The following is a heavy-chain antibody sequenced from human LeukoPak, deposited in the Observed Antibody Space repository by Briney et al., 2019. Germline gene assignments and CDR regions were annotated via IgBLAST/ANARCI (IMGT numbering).Heavy chain of an antibody. CDR1: GFTFSSYE. CDR2: ISSSGSTK. D-gene: IGHD6-13*01. V-gene: IGHV3-48*03. J-gene: IGHJ3*02. CDR3: ARDPPYSSSWYGAFVI. Sequence: GGSLRLSCAASGFTFSSYEMNWVRQAPGKGLEWISYISSSGSTKYYADSVKGRFTISRDNAKNSLYLQMNSLRAEDTAVYYCARDPPYSSSWYGAFVIWGQGTMVTVSS.